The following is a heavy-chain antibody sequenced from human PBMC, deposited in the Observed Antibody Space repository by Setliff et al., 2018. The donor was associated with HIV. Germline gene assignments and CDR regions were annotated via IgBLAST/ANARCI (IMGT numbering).Heavy chain of an antibody. Sequence: KASETLSLTCTVSGASVRSGDHWSWIRQAPGKGLEWVSSISSSGTYIYYADSMKGRFTISRDNAKNSLYLQMNSLRAEDTAVYYCARDPGSGWYVNRYLDYWGQGTLVTVSS. CDR2: ISSSGTYI. J-gene: IGHJ4*02. D-gene: IGHD6-19*01. V-gene: IGHV3-21*01. CDR3: ARDPGSGWYVNRYLDY. CDR1: GASVRSGDH.